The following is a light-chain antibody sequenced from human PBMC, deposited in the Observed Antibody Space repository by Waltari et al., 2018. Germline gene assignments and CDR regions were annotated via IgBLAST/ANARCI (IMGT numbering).Light chain of an antibody. CDR1: QSISSW. J-gene: IGKJ2*01. V-gene: IGKV1-5*01. Sequence: DTQMTQSPSTLSASVGDTVTITCRASQSISSWLAWYQQKPGKAPKLLSFQASSLESGVPSRFSGGGSGVEFTLTISSLQPDDFATYYCQQYDTYPIYTFGQGTKLEIK. CDR3: QQYDTYPIYT. CDR2: QAS.